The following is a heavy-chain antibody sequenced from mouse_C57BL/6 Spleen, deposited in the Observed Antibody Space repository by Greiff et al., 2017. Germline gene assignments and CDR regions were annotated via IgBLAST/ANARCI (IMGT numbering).Heavy chain of an antibody. D-gene: IGHD1-1*01. V-gene: IGHV1-72*01. Sequence: VQLQQPGAELVKPGASVKLSCKASGYTFTSYWMHWVKQRPGRGLEWIGRIDPNSGGTKYNEKFKSKATLTVDKPSSTAYMQLSSLTSENSAVYDCARGAGSSYRDYAMDYWGQGTSVTVAS. CDR2: IDPNSGGT. J-gene: IGHJ4*01. CDR1: GYTFTSYW. CDR3: ARGAGSSYRDYAMDY.